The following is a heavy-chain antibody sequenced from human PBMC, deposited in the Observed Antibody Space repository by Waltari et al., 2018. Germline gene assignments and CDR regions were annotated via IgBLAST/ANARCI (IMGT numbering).Heavy chain of an antibody. CDR1: GFTFSRYA. D-gene: IGHD6-13*01. CDR2: ISYEETKK. CDR3: ATDRSIATVSHSLGS. Sequence: QVQLVESGGGVVQPGKSLTLSCEGSGFTFSRYAMHWVRQAPGKGLEWVALISYEETKKYYADSVKGRFTISRDNSKSTLYLQMNSLRDGDTAVYYCATDRSIATVSHSLGSWGLGALVTVSP. J-gene: IGHJ1*01. V-gene: IGHV3-30-3*02.